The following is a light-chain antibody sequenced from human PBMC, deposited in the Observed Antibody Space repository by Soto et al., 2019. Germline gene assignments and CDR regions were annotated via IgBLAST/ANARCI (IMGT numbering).Light chain of an antibody. CDR3: TSYVGSNIWV. Sequence: QSALTQPPSASGSPGQSVTISCTGTSSDVGAYKYVSWYQQYPGKAPKLMIYEVSKRPSAVPDRFSGSKSGNTPSLTVSELQAKDEADYYCTSYVGSNIWVFGGGTKLTVL. CDR1: SSDVGAYKY. CDR2: EVS. V-gene: IGLV2-8*01. J-gene: IGLJ3*02.